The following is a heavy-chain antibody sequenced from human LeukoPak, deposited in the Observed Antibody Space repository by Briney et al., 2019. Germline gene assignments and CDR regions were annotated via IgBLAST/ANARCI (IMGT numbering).Heavy chain of an antibody. D-gene: IGHD6-19*01. J-gene: IGHJ6*02. CDR1: GGSFSGYY. Sequence: PSETLSLTCAVYGGSFSGYYWSWIRQPPGKGLEWIGEINHSGSTNYNPSLKSRVTMSVDTSKNQFSLKLSSVTAADTAVYYCARRPRYSSGWYGGRGGYYHYGMDVWGQGTTVTVSS. CDR3: ARRPRYSSGWYGGRGGYYHYGMDV. V-gene: IGHV4-34*01. CDR2: INHSGST.